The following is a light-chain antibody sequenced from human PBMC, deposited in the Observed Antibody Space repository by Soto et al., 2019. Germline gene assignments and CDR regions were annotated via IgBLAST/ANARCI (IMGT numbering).Light chain of an antibody. CDR1: QGISSY. V-gene: IGKV1-9*01. Sequence: IPLTQSPSSLSASVEDRVTITCRASQGISSYLAWYQQNPGKVPELLIYAASTLQSGVPSMFSGSGPGTDFTLTISSLQPEDFATYYCQQISTYPATFGQGTRLELK. CDR2: AAS. J-gene: IGKJ5*01. CDR3: QQISTYPAT.